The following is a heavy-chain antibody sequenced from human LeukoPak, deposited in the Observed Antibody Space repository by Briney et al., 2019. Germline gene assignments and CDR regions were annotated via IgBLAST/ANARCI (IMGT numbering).Heavy chain of an antibody. CDR2: FDPEDGET. V-gene: IGHV1-24*01. CDR3: AALGDYYGSGTLDY. CDR1: GYTLTELS. J-gene: IGHJ4*02. Sequence: ASVKVSCKVSGYTLTELSMHWVRQAPGKRLEWMGGFDPEDGETIYAQKFQGRVTMTEDTSTDTAYMELSSLRSEDTAVYYCAALGDYYGSGTLDYWGQGNLVTVSS. D-gene: IGHD3-10*01.